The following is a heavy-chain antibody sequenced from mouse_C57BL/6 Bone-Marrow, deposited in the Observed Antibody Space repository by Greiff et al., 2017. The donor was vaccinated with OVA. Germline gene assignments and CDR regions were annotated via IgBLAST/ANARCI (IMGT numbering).Heavy chain of an antibody. CDR2: ISSGGSYT. J-gene: IGHJ2*01. CDR1: GFTFSSYG. Sequence: EVNLVESGGDLVKPGGSLKLSCAASGFTFSSYGMSWVRQTPDKRLEWVATISSGGSYTYYPDSVKGRFTISRDNAKNTLYLQMSSLKSEDTAMYYCARQWLRYPYFDYWGQGTTLTVSS. V-gene: IGHV5-6*01. CDR3: ARQWLRYPYFDY. D-gene: IGHD2-2*01.